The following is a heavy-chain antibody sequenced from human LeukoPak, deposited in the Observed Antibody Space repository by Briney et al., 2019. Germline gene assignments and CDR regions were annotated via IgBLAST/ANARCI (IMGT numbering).Heavy chain of an antibody. V-gene: IGHV3-9*01. CDR3: AKNKNFWSDYINPTLGS. CDR2: ISWNSGSI. Sequence: PGGSLRLSCAAPGFTFDDYAMHWVRQTPGKSLEWVSGISWNSGSIGYADSVKGRFNISRDNAKNSLYLQMNSLRVEDTAFYYWAKNKNFWSDYINPTLGSWGKETLVTVS. CDR1: GFTFDDYA. D-gene: IGHD3-3*01. J-gene: IGHJ4*02.